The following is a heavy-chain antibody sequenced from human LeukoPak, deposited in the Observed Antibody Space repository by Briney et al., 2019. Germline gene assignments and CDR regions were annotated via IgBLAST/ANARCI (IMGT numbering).Heavy chain of an antibody. CDR3: AKYYGLGINDY. D-gene: IGHD3-10*01. CDR2: ISGSGGST. J-gene: IGHJ4*02. CDR1: GFDLSTYE. V-gene: IGHV3-23*01. Sequence: GGSLRLSCAASGFDLSTYEMNWVRQAPGKGLEWVSSISGSGGSTYYADSVEGRFTISRDNSKNMLYLQMKSLRAEDAAVYYCAKYYGLGINDYWGQGTLVTVSS.